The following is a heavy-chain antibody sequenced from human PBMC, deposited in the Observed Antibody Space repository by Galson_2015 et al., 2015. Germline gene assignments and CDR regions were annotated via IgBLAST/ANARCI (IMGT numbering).Heavy chain of an antibody. V-gene: IGHV4-34*01. D-gene: IGHD3-10*01. CDR3: ARGLSRSTVIAYYYGSGSYHDY. Sequence: NYNPSLKSRVTISVDKSKNQFSLKLSSVTAADTAVYYCARGLSRSTVIAYYYGSGSYHDYWGQGTLVTVSS. J-gene: IGHJ4*02.